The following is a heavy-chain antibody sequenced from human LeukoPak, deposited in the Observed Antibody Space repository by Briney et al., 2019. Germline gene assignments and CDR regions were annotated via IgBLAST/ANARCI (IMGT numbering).Heavy chain of an antibody. J-gene: IGHJ4*02. CDR3: ARGAAKGDGFNRPDY. CDR1: GFTFSSYS. Sequence: GGSLRLSCAAPGFTFSSYSMNWVRQAPGKGLEWVPSISSSSSYIYYADSVKGRFTISRDNAKNSLYLQMNSLRAEDTAVYYCARGAAKGDGFNRPDYWGQGTLVTVSS. CDR2: ISSSSSYI. D-gene: IGHD5-24*01. V-gene: IGHV3-21*01.